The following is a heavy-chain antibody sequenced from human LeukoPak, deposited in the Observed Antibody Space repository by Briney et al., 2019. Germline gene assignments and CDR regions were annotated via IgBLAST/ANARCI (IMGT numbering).Heavy chain of an antibody. D-gene: IGHD3-16*02. CDR3: ARGYDYVWGSYRLDY. CDR1: GYTFTGYY. J-gene: IGHJ4*02. Sequence: GASVKVSCKASGYTFTGYYIHWVRQAPGQGLEWMGWINPDSGGTNYVQKFQGRVTMTGDTSISTAYMELSRLRSDDTAVYYCARGYDYVWGSYRLDYWGQGTLVTVSS. V-gene: IGHV1-2*02. CDR2: INPDSGGT.